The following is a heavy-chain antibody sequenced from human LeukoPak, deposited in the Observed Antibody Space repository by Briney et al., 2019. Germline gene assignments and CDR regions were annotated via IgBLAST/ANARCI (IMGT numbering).Heavy chain of an antibody. CDR2: INRSGYT. J-gene: IGHJ4*02. V-gene: IGHV4-34*01. D-gene: IGHD3-10*01. CDR1: GGSFSGYY. Sequence: SETLSPTCAVYGGSFSGYYWSRIRQSPGKGLEWIGEINRSGYTHYNPSLKSRVTISVDTSKNQFSLKLSSVTAADAAVYYCARGFGSGSYFAHWGQGTLVTVSS. CDR3: ARGFGSGSYFAH.